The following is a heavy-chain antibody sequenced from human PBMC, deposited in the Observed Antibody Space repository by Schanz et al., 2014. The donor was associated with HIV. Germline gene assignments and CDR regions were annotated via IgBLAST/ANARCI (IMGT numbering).Heavy chain of an antibody. CDR3: ARGPSGGLTPSRGMDV. V-gene: IGHV4-30-2*01. J-gene: IGHJ6*02. CDR1: GGSLSSGGSYS. D-gene: IGHD1-26*01. Sequence: QLQLQESGSGLVKPSQTLSLTCAVSGGSLSSGGSYSWSWVRKPPGKGLEWIGHIYHTGGASYTPPHKSRVTMSVDKSKNQFSLKLPSVTAADTAVYYCARGPSGGLTPSRGMDVWGQGTTVTVSS. CDR2: IYHTGGA.